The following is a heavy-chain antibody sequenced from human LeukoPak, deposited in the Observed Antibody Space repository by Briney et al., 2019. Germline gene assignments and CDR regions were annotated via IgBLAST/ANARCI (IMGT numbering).Heavy chain of an antibody. V-gene: IGHV1-69*05. CDR2: IIPIFGTA. D-gene: IGHD3-10*01. J-gene: IGHJ3*02. Sequence: ASVKVSCKASGGTFSSYAISWVRQAPGQGLEWMGGIIPIFGTANYAQKFQGRVTITTDESTSTAYMELSSLRSEDTAAYYCAAPNYYGSPGDAFDIWGQGTMVTVSS. CDR1: GGTFSSYA. CDR3: AAPNYYGSPGDAFDI.